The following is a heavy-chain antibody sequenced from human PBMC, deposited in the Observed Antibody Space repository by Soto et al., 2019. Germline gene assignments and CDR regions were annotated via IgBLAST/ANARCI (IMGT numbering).Heavy chain of an antibody. D-gene: IGHD6-13*01. J-gene: IGHJ4*02. CDR3: TTYSSSWTRFFDY. Sequence: EVQLVESGGGLVKPGGSLRLSCAASGFTFSNAWMSWVRQAPGKGLEWVGRIKSKTDGGTTDYAAPAKGRFTISRDDSKNTLYLQMNSLKTEDTAVYYCTTYSSSWTRFFDYWGQGTLVTVSS. V-gene: IGHV3-15*01. CDR2: IKSKTDGGTT. CDR1: GFTFSNAW.